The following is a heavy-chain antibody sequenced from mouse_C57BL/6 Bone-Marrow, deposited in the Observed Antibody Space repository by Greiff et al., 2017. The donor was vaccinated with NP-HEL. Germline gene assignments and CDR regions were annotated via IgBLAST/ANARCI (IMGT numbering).Heavy chain of an antibody. D-gene: IGHD1-1*01. Sequence: VQLQQSGAELVKPGASVKLSCKASGYTFTSYWMQWVKQRPGQGLEWIGEIDPSDSYTNYNQKFKGKATVTVDTSSSTAYMQLSSLTSEDSAVYYCASYYYGSSYGYYAMDYWGQGTSVTVSS. V-gene: IGHV1-50*01. CDR1: GYTFTSYW. CDR2: IDPSDSYT. J-gene: IGHJ4*01. CDR3: ASYYYGSSYGYYAMDY.